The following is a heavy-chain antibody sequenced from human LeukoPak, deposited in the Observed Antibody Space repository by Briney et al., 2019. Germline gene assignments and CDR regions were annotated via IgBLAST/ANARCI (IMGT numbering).Heavy chain of an antibody. D-gene: IGHD3-9*01. CDR3: ARARGYYDILTGYYNDAFDI. CDR2: VYSSGRT. CDR1: GGSISNYY. Sequence: SETLSLTCTVSGGSISNYYWSWIRQPPGKGLEWIAYVYSSGRTNYNPSLKSRVTISVDTSKSQFSLKLSSVTAADTAVYYCARARGYYDILTGYYNDAFDIWGQGTMVTVSS. J-gene: IGHJ3*02. V-gene: IGHV4-59*01.